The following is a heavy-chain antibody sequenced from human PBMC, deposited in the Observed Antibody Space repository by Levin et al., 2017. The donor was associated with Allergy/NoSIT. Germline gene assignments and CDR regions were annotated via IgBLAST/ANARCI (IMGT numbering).Heavy chain of an antibody. CDR3: AKDKGSGDFVRVLPEMATIGYFDL. D-gene: IGHD5-24*01. Sequence: GGSLRLSCAASGFTFSSYAMSWVRQAPGKGLEWVSAISGSGGSTYYADSVKGRFTISRDNSKNTLYLQMNSLRAEDTAVYYCAKDKGSGDFVRVLPEMATIGYFDLWGRGTLVTVSS. CDR2: ISGSGGST. V-gene: IGHV3-23*01. J-gene: IGHJ2*01. CDR1: GFTFSSYA.